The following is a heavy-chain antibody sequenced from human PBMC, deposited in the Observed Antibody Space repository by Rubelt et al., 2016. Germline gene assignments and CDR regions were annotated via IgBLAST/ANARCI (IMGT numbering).Heavy chain of an antibody. V-gene: IGHV4-38-2*02. CDR1: GYSISSGYY. CDR3: ARLIARYSTSSPVDC. Sequence: QVQLQESGPGLVKPSETLSLTCTVSGYSISSGYYWGWIRQPPGKGLEWIGCINHSGSTYHNPSLKVRVTRAVDTSKNQFSLRLSSVTGADTAVYYCARLIARYSTSSPVDCWGQGTLVTVSS. CDR2: INHSGST. J-gene: IGHJ4*02. D-gene: IGHD6-6*01.